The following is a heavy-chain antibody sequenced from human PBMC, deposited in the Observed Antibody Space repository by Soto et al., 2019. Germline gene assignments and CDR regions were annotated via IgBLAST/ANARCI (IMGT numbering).Heavy chain of an antibody. CDR2: IFSNDEK. J-gene: IGHJ6*02. Sequence: QVTLKESGPVLVKPTEPLTLTCTVSGFSLSNARMGVSWIRQPPGKALEWLAHIFSNDEKSYSTSLKSRLTISKDTSKSQVVLTMTNMDPVGTATYYCARIGYYYDSSGYHTYYYYGMDVWGQGTTVTVSS. V-gene: IGHV2-26*01. CDR3: ARIGYYYDSSGYHTYYYYGMDV. CDR1: GFSLSNARMG. D-gene: IGHD3-22*01.